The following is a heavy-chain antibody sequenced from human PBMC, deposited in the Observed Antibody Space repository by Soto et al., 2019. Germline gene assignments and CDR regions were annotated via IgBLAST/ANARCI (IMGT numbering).Heavy chain of an antibody. CDR3: ARREIQGPNDY. D-gene: IGHD1-26*01. CDR1: GYSISSSNW. CDR2: IYYSGTT. V-gene: IGHV4-28*01. Sequence: PWETLSLTCAVSGYSISSSNWWGWIRQPPGKGLEWIGYIYYSGTTYYNPSLKSRVTMSVDTSKNQFSLKLTSVTAVDTAVYYCARREIQGPNDYWGQGTLVTVSS. J-gene: IGHJ4*02.